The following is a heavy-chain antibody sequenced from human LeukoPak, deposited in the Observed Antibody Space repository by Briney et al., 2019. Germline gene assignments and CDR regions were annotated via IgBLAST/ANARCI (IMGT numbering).Heavy chain of an antibody. J-gene: IGHJ6*02. D-gene: IGHD4-4*01. CDR2: ISGSGGST. V-gene: IGHV3-23*01. Sequence: GGSLRLSCAASGFTFSNYAMSWVRQAPGKGLEWVSSISGSGGSTYYADSVKGRFTISRDNSKNTLYLQMNSLRAEDTAVYYCAKVDSTGDYYYYYGMDVWGQGTTVTVSS. CDR3: AKVDSTGDYYYYYGMDV. CDR1: GFTFSNYA.